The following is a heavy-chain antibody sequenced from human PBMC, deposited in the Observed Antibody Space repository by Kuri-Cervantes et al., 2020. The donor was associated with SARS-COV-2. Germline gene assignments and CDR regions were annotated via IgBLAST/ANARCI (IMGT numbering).Heavy chain of an antibody. J-gene: IGHJ4*02. D-gene: IGHD3-10*01. CDR1: GGSISSGDYY. Sequence: SCTVSGGSISSGDYYWSWIRQPPGKGLEWIGYIYYSGSTYYNPSLKSRVTISVDTSKNQFSLKLSSVTAADTAVYYCASRPITMVRGVIKYYFDYWGQGTLVTVSS. CDR2: IYYSGST. CDR3: ASRPITMVRGVIKYYFDY. V-gene: IGHV4-30-4*08.